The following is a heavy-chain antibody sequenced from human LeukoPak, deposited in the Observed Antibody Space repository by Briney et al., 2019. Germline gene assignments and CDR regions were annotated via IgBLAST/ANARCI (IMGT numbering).Heavy chain of an antibody. CDR1: GYSISSGYY. D-gene: IGHD3-10*01. J-gene: IGHJ4*02. Sequence: SETLSLTCTVSGYSISSGYYWGWIRQPPGKGLEWIGSIYYSGNTYYNPSLKSRVTISVDTSKNQFSLKLSSVTAADTAAYYCARYYYGSGSYYYFDYWGQGTLVTVSS. V-gene: IGHV4-38-2*02. CDR2: IYYSGNT. CDR3: ARYYYGSGSYYYFDY.